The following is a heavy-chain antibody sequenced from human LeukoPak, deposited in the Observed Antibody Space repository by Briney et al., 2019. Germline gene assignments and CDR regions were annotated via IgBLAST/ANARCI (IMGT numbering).Heavy chain of an antibody. V-gene: IGHV3-23*01. J-gene: IGHJ6*02. D-gene: IGHD1-26*01. CDR1: GFTFSSYA. CDR2: ISGSGGST. CDR3: AKDRAKPRGYYGMDV. Sequence: GGSLRLSCAASGFTFSSYAMSWIRQAPGKGLEWVSAISGSGGSTYYADSVKGRFTISRDNSKNTLYLQMNSLRAEDTAVYYCAKDRAKPRGYYGMDVWGQGTTVTVSS.